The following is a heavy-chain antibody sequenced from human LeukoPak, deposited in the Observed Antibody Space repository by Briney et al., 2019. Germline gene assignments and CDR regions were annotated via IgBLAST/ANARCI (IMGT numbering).Heavy chain of an antibody. CDR3: ARDNDWAFHY. CDR1: GFTFSNHV. Sequence: TGGSLRLSCAASGFTFSNHVMSWVRQAPGKGLEWVSYINHNGEMIFYPDFVKGRFTISRDNAKNSLYLQMNSLRDEDTAVYYCARDNDWAFHYWGQGTLVTVSS. CDR2: INHNGEMI. V-gene: IGHV3-48*02. J-gene: IGHJ4*02. D-gene: IGHD3-9*01.